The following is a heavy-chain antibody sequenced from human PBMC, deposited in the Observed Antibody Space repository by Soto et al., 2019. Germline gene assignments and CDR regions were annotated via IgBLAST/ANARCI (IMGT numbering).Heavy chain of an antibody. J-gene: IGHJ4*02. Sequence: SETLSLTCAVSGGSISSGGYSWSWIRQPPGKGLEWIGYIYHSGSTYYNPSLKSRVTISVDTSKNQFSLKLSSVTAADTAVYCCARHRFTVVTSHFDYWGQGSLVTVSS. D-gene: IGHD2-21*02. V-gene: IGHV4-30-2*03. CDR1: GGSISSGGYS. CDR3: ARHRFTVVTSHFDY. CDR2: IYHSGST.